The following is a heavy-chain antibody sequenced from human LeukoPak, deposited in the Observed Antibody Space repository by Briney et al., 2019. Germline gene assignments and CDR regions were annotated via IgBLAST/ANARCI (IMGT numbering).Heavy chain of an antibody. CDR1: GFTFDDYA. CDR2: ISWNSGSI. D-gene: IGHD6-6*01. J-gene: IGHJ4*02. Sequence: GGSLRLSCAASGFTFDDYAMHWVRQAPGKGLEWVSGISWNSGSIGYADSVKGRLTISRDNAKNSLYLQMNSLRAEDTALYYCAKDMGEYSSLNFDYWGQGTLVTVSS. V-gene: IGHV3-9*01. CDR3: AKDMGEYSSLNFDY.